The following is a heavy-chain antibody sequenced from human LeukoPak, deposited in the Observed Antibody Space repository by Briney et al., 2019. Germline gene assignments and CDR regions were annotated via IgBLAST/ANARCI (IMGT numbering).Heavy chain of an antibody. J-gene: IGHJ3*02. CDR2: IRNKANGATT. Sequence: GGSLRLSCTTSGFTFSDYAVSWVRQAPGKGLEWIGFIRNKANGATTEYAASVKGRFTISRDDSKSIAHLQMSSLKSEDTALYYCSRFYSNGWASGAVDIWGQGTMVTVSS. V-gene: IGHV3-49*04. CDR3: SRFYSNGWASGAVDI. D-gene: IGHD6-19*01. CDR1: GFTFSDYA.